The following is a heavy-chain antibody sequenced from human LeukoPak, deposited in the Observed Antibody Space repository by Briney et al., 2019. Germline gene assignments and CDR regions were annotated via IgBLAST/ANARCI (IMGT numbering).Heavy chain of an antibody. CDR1: VGSISSYY. CDR2: LYYSGST. V-gene: IGHV4-59*01. J-gene: IGHJ4*02. CDR3: ARRHVEYSSSSDPYYFDY. D-gene: IGHD6-6*01. Sequence: SETLSLTCTVSVGSISSYYWSWIREPPRKGLEWVGSLYYSGSTNYNTSLKSRVTISVDTSKNQFSLKLSSVTAADTAVYYCARRHVEYSSSSDPYYFDYWGQGTGVTVSA.